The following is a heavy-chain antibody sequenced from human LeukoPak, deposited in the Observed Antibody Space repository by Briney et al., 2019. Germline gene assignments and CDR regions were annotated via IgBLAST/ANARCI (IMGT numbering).Heavy chain of an antibody. J-gene: IGHJ3*02. CDR2: IYNDGSST. CDR3: ARVRGGSGSSYAADAFDI. CDR1: GLTFSNYW. Sequence: GGSLRLSCAVSGLTFSNYWMHWVRQAPGKGLVWVSRIYNDGSSTSYADSVKGRFTISRDNAKSTLYLQMNSLRAEDTAVYYCARVRGGSGSSYAADAFDIWGQGTMVTVSS. D-gene: IGHD1-26*01. V-gene: IGHV3-74*01.